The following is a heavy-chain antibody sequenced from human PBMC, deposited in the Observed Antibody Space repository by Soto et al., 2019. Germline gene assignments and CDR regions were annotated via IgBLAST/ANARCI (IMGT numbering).Heavy chain of an antibody. CDR3: ASSPVTGIYYAMDV. Sequence: SQTLSLTCAISGDSVSSNSAAWNWIRQSPSRGLEWLGRTYYRSKWYNDYAVSVKSRITINPDTSKNQISLKLSSVTAADTAVYYCASSPVTGIYYAMDVWGQGTTVTVSS. J-gene: IGHJ6*02. D-gene: IGHD6-19*01. CDR1: GDSVSSNSAA. V-gene: IGHV6-1*01. CDR2: TYYRSKWYN.